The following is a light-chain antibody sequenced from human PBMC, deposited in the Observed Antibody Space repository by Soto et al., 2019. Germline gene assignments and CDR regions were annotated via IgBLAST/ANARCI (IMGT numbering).Light chain of an antibody. CDR3: QSFDSSLGAHVV. CDR1: SSNIGAGYD. J-gene: IGLJ2*01. Sequence: QSVLTQPPSVSGAPGQRVTISCTGSSSNIGAGYDVHWYQQLPGTAPKLLNFGDLFSGSKSGTSAYLAITGLKSEDEADYFCQSFDSSLGAHVVFGGGTKLTVL. V-gene: IGLV1-40*01. CDR2: G.